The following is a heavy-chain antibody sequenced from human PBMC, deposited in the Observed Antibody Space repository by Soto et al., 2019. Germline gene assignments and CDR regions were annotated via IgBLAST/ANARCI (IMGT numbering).Heavy chain of an antibody. Sequence: QVQLQQWGAGLLKPSETLSLTCAVYGESFSGYYWSWIRQPPGKGLEWIGQINHNGSTNYNPSLKRRATISVDTSKNQFALKVISVTAADPAVYYCARGRGNWYYAYWGQGTLVTVSA. V-gene: IGHV4-34*01. D-gene: IGHD1-7*01. J-gene: IGHJ4*02. CDR2: INHNGST. CDR3: ARGRGNWYYAY. CDR1: GESFSGYY.